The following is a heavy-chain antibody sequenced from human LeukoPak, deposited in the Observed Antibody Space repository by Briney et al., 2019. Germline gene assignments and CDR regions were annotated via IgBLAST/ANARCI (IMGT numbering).Heavy chain of an antibody. CDR1: GYTFTSYY. Sequence: ASVKVSCKASGYTFTSYYMHWVRQAPGQGLEWMGIINPSGGSTSYAQKFQGRVTMTTDTSTNTAYMELRSLRSDDTAVYYCARVRYYNISGYFPNFDYWGQGTLVTVSS. D-gene: IGHD3-22*01. J-gene: IGHJ4*02. CDR3: ARVRYYNISGYFPNFDY. V-gene: IGHV1-46*01. CDR2: INPSGGST.